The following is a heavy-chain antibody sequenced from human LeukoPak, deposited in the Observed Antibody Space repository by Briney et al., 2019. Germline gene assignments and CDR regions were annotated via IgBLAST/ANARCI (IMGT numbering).Heavy chain of an antibody. CDR3: AKSRRGDYYYYYMDV. CDR2: IYYSGST. D-gene: IGHD3-10*01. CDR1: GASISNYY. J-gene: IGHJ6*03. Sequence: PSETLSLTCTVSGASISNYYWNWIRQPPGKGLEWIGYIYYSGSTNYNPSLKSRVTISVDTSKNQFSLKLSSVTAADTAVYYCAKSRRGDYYYYYMDVWGKGTTVTISS. V-gene: IGHV4-59*01.